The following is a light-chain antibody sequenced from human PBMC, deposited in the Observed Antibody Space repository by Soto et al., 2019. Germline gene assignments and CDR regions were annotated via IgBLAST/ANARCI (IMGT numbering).Light chain of an antibody. CDR2: KAS. CDR3: QQYNSYSGRT. V-gene: IGKV1-5*03. J-gene: IGKJ1*01. CDR1: QSISSW. Sequence: DIQMTQSPSTLSASVGDRVTITCRASQSISSWLAWYQQKPGKAPKLLIYKASSLESGVPSRFSGSGSGTEFTLTISSLQPDDFETYYCQQYNSYSGRTFGQGTKVEIK.